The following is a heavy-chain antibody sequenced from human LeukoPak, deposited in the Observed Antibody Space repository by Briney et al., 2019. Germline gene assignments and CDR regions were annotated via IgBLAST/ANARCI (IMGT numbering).Heavy chain of an antibody. Sequence: PSETLSLTCTVSGDSISNYYWSWIGQPPGKGLEWISYIHYSGHTNSNPSLKSRVTISVDTSKNQFSLKLSSVTAADTAVYYCARQDSGYDYYFDYWGQGTLVTVSS. CDR1: GDSISNYY. D-gene: IGHD5-12*01. CDR3: ARQDSGYDYYFDY. V-gene: IGHV4-59*08. CDR2: IHYSGHT. J-gene: IGHJ4*02.